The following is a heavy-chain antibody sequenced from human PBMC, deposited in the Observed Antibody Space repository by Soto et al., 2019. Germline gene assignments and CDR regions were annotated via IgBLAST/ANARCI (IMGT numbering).Heavy chain of an antibody. D-gene: IGHD5-12*01. Sequence: QVQLQESDAGLVKASQTLSLTCTVSGGSVSSGAYYWTWIRQRPGKGLEWIGYIYYSGSTYYSPSLKSRLSISLDTSKNQCSLRLSSVTAADTAMYYCARARLRAVYAFDIWGQGTMVTVSS. CDR3: ARARLRAVYAFDI. V-gene: IGHV4-31*03. J-gene: IGHJ3*02. CDR1: GGSVSSGAYY. CDR2: IYYSGST.